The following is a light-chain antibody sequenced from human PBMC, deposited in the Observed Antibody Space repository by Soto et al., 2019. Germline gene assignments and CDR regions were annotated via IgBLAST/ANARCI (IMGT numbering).Light chain of an antibody. Sequence: DIQMTQSPSSLAASIGDTVTITCRASQDISTLLAWYQQKPGKAPKLLIYGSSTLESGVPSRFSCKGSGTYFPLTSSSLQPEDFATYLCQQADSFPLTFVGGTKVEIK. CDR3: QQADSFPLT. CDR2: GSS. J-gene: IGKJ4*01. CDR1: QDISTL. V-gene: IGKV1D-12*01.